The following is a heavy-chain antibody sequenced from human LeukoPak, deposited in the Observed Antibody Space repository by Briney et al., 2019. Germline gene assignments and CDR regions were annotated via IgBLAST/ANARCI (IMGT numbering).Heavy chain of an antibody. V-gene: IGHV1-18*01. CDR1: GYTFISYG. Sequence: ASVKVSCKASGYTFISYGISWVRQAPGQGLEWMGWISAYNGNTSYAQRLQGRLTVTTDTSTSTAYMELRSLRSDDTAVYYCARDREQLWFNYWGQGTLVTVSS. D-gene: IGHD5-18*01. CDR2: ISAYNGNT. J-gene: IGHJ4*02. CDR3: ARDREQLWFNY.